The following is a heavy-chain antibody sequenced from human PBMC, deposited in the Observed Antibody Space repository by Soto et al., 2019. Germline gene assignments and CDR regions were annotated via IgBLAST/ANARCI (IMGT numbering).Heavy chain of an antibody. CDR3: VRAIQTDYYYYYYYMDV. Sequence: QVQLVQSGAEVKKPGASVKVSCKASGYTFTSYGISWVRRAPGQGLEWMGWISAYNGNTNYVQKLQGRVTMTTDTSTSTAYMELRSLRSDDTAVYYCVRAIQTDYYYYYYYMDVWGKGTTVTVSS. V-gene: IGHV1-18*01. D-gene: IGHD2-2*02. CDR1: GYTFTSYG. J-gene: IGHJ6*03. CDR2: ISAYNGNT.